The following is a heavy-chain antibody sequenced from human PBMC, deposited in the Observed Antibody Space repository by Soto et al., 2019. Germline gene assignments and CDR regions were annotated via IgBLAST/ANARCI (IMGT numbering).Heavy chain of an antibody. D-gene: IGHD3-9*01. Sequence: SETLSLTCTVSGGSISSTSHHWAWIRQPPGKGLEWIGSIYYSGSTYYNPSLKSRVTIFVDKSKNQFSLKLMSLSAAYTVVYYCGRLEGLAAISYYFDYWGQGALVTVSS. CDR1: GGSISSTSHH. CDR3: GRLEGLAAISYYFDY. J-gene: IGHJ4*02. V-gene: IGHV4-39*01. CDR2: IYYSGST.